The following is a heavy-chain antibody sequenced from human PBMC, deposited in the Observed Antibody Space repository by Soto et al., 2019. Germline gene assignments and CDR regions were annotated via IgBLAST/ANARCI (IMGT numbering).Heavy chain of an antibody. CDR3: ARFNWYFDL. CDR1: GGSISSYY. Sequence: SVTLSLTCTVSGGSISSYYWSWIRQPPGKGLEWIGYIYYRGSTNYNPSLKSRVTISVDTSKNQFSLKLSSVTAADTAMYYCARFNWYFDLWGRGTLVTVSS. J-gene: IGHJ2*01. V-gene: IGHV4-59*01. CDR2: IYYRGST.